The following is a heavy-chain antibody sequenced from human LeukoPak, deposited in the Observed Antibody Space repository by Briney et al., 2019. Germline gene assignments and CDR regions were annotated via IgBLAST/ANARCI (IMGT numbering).Heavy chain of an antibody. CDR2: IYYSGSA. J-gene: IGHJ4*02. D-gene: IGHD3-22*01. CDR3: ARGPLDSADYSFDY. Sequence: SETLSLTCTVSAGSINNYYWSWIRQPPGKGLEWIGYIYYSGSAVYNPSLKSRVTISVDTSKNQFSLKLKSVTAADTAVYYCARGPLDSADYSFDYWGQGALVTASS. V-gene: IGHV4-59*01. CDR1: AGSINNYY.